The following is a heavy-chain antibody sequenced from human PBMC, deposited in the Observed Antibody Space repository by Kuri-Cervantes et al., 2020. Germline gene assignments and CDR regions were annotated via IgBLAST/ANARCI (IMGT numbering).Heavy chain of an antibody. Sequence: GGSLRLSCAASGFTFSSYAMHWVRQAPGKGLEWVAVISYDGSNKYYADSVKGRFTISRDNSKNTLYLQMNSLRAEDTAVYYCARSYGDYDCYYYMDVWGKGTTVTVSS. CDR3: ARSYGDYDCYYYMDV. CDR1: GFTFSSYA. V-gene: IGHV3-30-3*01. CDR2: ISYDGSNK. J-gene: IGHJ6*03. D-gene: IGHD4-17*01.